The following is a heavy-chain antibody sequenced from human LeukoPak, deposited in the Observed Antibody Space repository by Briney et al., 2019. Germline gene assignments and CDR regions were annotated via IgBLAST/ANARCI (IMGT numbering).Heavy chain of an antibody. CDR3: ARLGSSWYGGVDP. Sequence: ASVKVSCKASGYTFTGYDINWVRQATGQGLEWMGWVTPNSGNARYAQKFQGRVTMTRNTSISTAYMGLSSLRLEDTAVYFCARLGSSWYGGVDPWGQGTLVTVSS. D-gene: IGHD6-13*01. J-gene: IGHJ5*02. V-gene: IGHV1-8*01. CDR1: GYTFTGYD. CDR2: VTPNSGNA.